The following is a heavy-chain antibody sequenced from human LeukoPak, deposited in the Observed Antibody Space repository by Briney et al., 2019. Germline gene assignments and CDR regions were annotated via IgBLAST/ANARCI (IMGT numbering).Heavy chain of an antibody. CDR2: MNPNSGNT. CDR1: GYTFTSYD. Sequence: ASVKVSCKASGYTFTSYDINWVRQATGQGLEWMGWMNPNSGNTGYAQKFQGRVTMTRNTSISTAYMELSSLRSEDTAVYYCARGRTATVINWFDPWGQGTLVAVSS. D-gene: IGHD4-11*01. J-gene: IGHJ5*02. V-gene: IGHV1-8*01. CDR3: ARGRTATVINWFDP.